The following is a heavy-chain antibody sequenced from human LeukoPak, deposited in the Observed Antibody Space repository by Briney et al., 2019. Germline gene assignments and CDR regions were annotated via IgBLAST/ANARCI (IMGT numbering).Heavy chain of an antibody. CDR3: AGSSSLTSYYYYMDV. J-gene: IGHJ6*03. V-gene: IGHV4-38-2*02. CDR1: GYSISSGYY. Sequence: SETLSLTCTVSGYSISSGYYWGWIRQPPGKGLEWIGSIYHSGSTYYNPSLKSRVTISVDTSKNQFSLKLSSVTAADTAVYYCAGSSSLTSYYYYMDVWGKGTTVTVSS. D-gene: IGHD6-13*01. CDR2: IYHSGST.